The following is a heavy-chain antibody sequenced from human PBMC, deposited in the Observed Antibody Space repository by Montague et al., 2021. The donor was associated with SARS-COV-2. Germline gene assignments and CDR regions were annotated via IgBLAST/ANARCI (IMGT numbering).Heavy chain of an antibody. D-gene: IGHD3-22*01. CDR2: IFKNGKT. CDR3: ARYYEQSLDV. Sequence: SETLSLTCTVSGDSLTDDDWSWIRQPPGKGLEWIVNIFKNGKTXXXPSLRSRVITSVDTSKSQLSLKVTSVTAADTAVYYCARYYEQSLDVWGQGTTVTVSS. CDR1: GDSLTDDD. J-gene: IGHJ6*02. V-gene: IGHV4-59*08.